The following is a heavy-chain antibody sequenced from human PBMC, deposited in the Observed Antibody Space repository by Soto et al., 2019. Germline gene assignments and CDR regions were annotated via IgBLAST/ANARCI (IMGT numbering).Heavy chain of an antibody. CDR3: AKPMYYYDSSGYSGY. V-gene: IGHV3-30*18. J-gene: IGHJ4*02. CDR2: ISYFGSNI. Sequence: GGSLRLSCAASGFTFSSYGKHWVRQAPGKGLVWLAFISYFGSNIYYADSVKGRFTISRDNSKNTLYLQMNSLRAEDTALYYCAKPMYYYDSSGYSGYWGQGTLVTVSS. CDR1: GFTFSSYG. D-gene: IGHD3-22*01.